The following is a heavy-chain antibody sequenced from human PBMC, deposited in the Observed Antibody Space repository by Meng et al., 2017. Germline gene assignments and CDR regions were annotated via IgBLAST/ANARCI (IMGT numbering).Heavy chain of an antibody. V-gene: IGHV3/OR16-13*01. CDR1: GFTFRSYW. CDR3: ARDNPHLY. Sequence: EVQLVYAWGGLVHPGRSLGLPCAASGFTFRSYWVHWVRQAPGKGLVWVSRINSDGSSTSYADSMKGQFTISRDNAKNTLYLQMNSLRAEDMAVYYCARDNPHLYWGQGTLVTVSS. J-gene: IGHJ4*02. CDR2: INSDGSST.